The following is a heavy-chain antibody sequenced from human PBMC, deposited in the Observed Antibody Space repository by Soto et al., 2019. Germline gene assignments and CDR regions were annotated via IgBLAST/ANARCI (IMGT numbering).Heavy chain of an antibody. V-gene: IGHV3-15*01. Sequence: GGSLRLSCAASGITFSKAWMNWVRQSPGKGLEWVGRIKSRSDGGTTDYAAPVKGRFTISRDDSKDTLWLQMNSLKTEDTAVYYCTTNFNRDHGMDVWGQGTTVTVSS. CDR3: TTNFNRDHGMDV. J-gene: IGHJ6*02. CDR2: IKSRSDGGTT. CDR1: GITFSKAW.